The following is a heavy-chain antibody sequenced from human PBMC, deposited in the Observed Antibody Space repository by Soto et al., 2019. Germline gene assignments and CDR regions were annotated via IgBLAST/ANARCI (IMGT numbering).Heavy chain of an antibody. J-gene: IGHJ3*02. CDR1: GYTFTTYA. D-gene: IGHD2-15*01. Sequence: ASVKVSCKASGYTFTTYALTWVRQAPGQGLEWMGWITVYNGNTNYAQKLQGRVTLTTDTSTSTAYMELRSLRSDDTAVYYCAITRGYCSGGSCPDAFDIWGQGTMVTVSS. CDR3: AITRGYCSGGSCPDAFDI. V-gene: IGHV1-18*01. CDR2: ITVYNGNT.